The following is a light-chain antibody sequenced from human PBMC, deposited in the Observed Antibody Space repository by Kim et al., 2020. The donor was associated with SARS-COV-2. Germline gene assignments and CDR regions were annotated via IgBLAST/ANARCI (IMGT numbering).Light chain of an antibody. Sequence: GQTVTLSCSGSSSNIGTNTVSWYRQLPGTAPNLVIYNDNRRSSGVPDRVSASKSGNSASLAISGLQSDDEADYYCATTDDSLNGVVFGGGTQLTVL. V-gene: IGLV1-44*01. CDR1: SSNIGTNT. CDR2: NDN. J-gene: IGLJ3*02. CDR3: ATTDDSLNGVV.